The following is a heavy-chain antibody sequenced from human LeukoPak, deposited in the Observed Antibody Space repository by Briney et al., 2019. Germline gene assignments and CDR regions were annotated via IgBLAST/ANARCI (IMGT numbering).Heavy chain of an antibody. J-gene: IGHJ6*03. D-gene: IGHD6-13*01. Sequence: SETLSLTCAVYGGSFSGYYWSWIRQPPGKGLEWIGEINHSGSNNYNPSLKSRVTISVDTSKNQFSLKLRSVTAADTAVYDCARGRYSSSWYGYYYYMDVWGKGTTVTVSS. CDR2: INHSGSN. CDR3: ARGRYSSSWYGYYYYMDV. CDR1: GGSFSGYY. V-gene: IGHV4-34*01.